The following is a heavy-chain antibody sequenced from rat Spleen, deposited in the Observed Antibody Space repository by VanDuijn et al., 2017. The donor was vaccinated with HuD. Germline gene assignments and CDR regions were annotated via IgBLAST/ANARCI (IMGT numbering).Heavy chain of an antibody. Sequence: EVQLQESGPGLVKPSQSLSLICSVTNYSISSNYWGWIRKFPGNKMEWMGYISYSGSTSYNPSLKRRISITRDTSKNQFFLQLNSVTTEDTATYYCAREYTTDYYYGGYVMDAWGQGASVTVSS. CDR2: ISYSGST. V-gene: IGHV3-1*01. J-gene: IGHJ4*01. CDR3: AREYTTDYYYGGYVMDA. D-gene: IGHD1-6*01. CDR1: NYSISSNY.